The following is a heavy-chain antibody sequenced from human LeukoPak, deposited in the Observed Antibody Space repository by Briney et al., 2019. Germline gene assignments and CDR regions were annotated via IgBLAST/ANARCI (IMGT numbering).Heavy chain of an antibody. D-gene: IGHD2-2*01. Sequence: GGSLRLSCEASGVTFSSYVMSWVRQAPGKGPEWVSGISGSGGGTYYADSVKGRFAISRDNSKNTLYLQMNSLRAEDTAVYYCAKAPLRFIVVVPAAKSKTDYWGQGTLVTVSS. V-gene: IGHV3-23*01. J-gene: IGHJ4*02. CDR3: AKAPLRFIVVVPAAKSKTDY. CDR2: ISGSGGGT. CDR1: GVTFSSYV.